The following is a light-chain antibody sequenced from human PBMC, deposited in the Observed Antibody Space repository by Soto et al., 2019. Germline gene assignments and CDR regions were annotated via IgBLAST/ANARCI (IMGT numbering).Light chain of an antibody. CDR2: GAS. Sequence: IQMTQSPSSVSASVGDSVTITCRASQLISSWLAWYQVKPGKATKLLIYGASNRESGAPSRFSGSESGTLFTLTINGLQPEDFATYYCQQASSFPLTFGGGTTVEI. J-gene: IGKJ4*01. V-gene: IGKV1-12*01. CDR3: QQASSFPLT. CDR1: QLISSW.